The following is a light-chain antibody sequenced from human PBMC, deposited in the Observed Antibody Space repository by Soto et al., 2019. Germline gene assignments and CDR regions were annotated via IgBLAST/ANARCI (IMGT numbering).Light chain of an antibody. CDR1: QSVSSK. V-gene: IGKV3-15*01. Sequence: EIVMTQSPATLSVSPGERATLSCRASQSVSSKLAWYQQKPGQAPRLLIYRASTRATDIPARFSGSGSGTEFTLNISSLQSEDFAVYYCQQYNNRPPATFAQGTNVDIK. CDR3: QQYNNRPPAT. J-gene: IGKJ1*01. CDR2: RAS.